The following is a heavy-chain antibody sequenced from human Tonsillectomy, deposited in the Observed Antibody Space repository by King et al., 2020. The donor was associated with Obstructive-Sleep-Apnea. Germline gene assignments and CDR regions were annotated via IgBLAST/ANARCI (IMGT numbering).Heavy chain of an antibody. CDR1: GFTFSNFA. Sequence: VQLVESGGGVVQPGGSLRLSCAASGFTFSNFAMHWVRQAPGKGLEWVAVISHDGNSKYYADSVKGRFTISRDSSKNTLFLQMNSLRAEDTAVYYCAKDHGYSGAQYYFDYWGQGTLVTVSS. V-gene: IGHV3-30*18. CDR2: ISHDGNSK. CDR3: AKDHGYSGAQYYFDY. J-gene: IGHJ4*02. D-gene: IGHD6-25*01.